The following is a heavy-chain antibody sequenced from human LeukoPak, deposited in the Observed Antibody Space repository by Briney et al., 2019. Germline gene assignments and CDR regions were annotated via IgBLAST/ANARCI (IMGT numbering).Heavy chain of an antibody. J-gene: IGHJ5*02. Sequence: SVKVSCKASGFTFTSSAVQWVRQARGQRLEWIGWIVVGSGNTNYAQKFQERVTITRDMSTSTAYMELRSLRSDDTAVYYCARDHPSYYDILTGYPYNWFDPWGQGTLVTVSS. CDR2: IVVGSGNT. CDR1: GFTFTSSA. CDR3: ARDHPSYYDILTGYPYNWFDP. V-gene: IGHV1-58*01. D-gene: IGHD3-9*01.